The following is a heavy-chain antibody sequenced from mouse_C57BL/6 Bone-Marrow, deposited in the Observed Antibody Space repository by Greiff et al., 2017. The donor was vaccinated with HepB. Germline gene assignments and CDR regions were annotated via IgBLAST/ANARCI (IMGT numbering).Heavy chain of an antibody. CDR1: GYTFTSYW. CDR2: IHPNSGST. D-gene: IGHD1-1*01. J-gene: IGHJ2*01. V-gene: IGHV1-64*01. CDR3: ARADYYGSSIDY. Sequence: QVQLQKPGAELVKPGASVKLSCKASGYTFTSYWMHWVKQRPGQGLEWIGMIHPNSGSTNYNEKFKSKATLTVDKSSSTAYMQLSSLTSEDSAVYYCARADYYGSSIDYWGQGTTLTVSS.